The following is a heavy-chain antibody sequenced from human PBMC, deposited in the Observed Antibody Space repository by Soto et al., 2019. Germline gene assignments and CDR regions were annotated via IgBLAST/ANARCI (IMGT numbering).Heavy chain of an antibody. J-gene: IGHJ6*02. CDR3: ARQGAVTVMFYYHGMDV. V-gene: IGHV4-34*02. D-gene: IGHD2-21*02. CDR1: GGSFGGYF. Sequence: QVQLQQWGAGLLKPSETLSLTCDVYGGSFGGYFWSWIGQPPGKGLEWIGEINHGGITNYNPSLKSRITISVDTSKNQFSLKLSSVTAADAAVYYCARQGAVTVMFYYHGMDVWGQGTSVTVSS. CDR2: INHGGIT.